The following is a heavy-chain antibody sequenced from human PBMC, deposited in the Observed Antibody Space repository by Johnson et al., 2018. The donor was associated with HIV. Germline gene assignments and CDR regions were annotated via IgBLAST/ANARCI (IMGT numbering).Heavy chain of an antibody. CDR1: GFTFSSYD. Sequence: QVQLVESGGGVVRPGRSLRLSCAASGFTFSSYDMHWVRQAPGKGLEWVAVISYDGSNKYYADSVKGRFTISRDNSKNTLYLQMNSLRAEDTALYYCAREPMGCGGDCWGQGTLVTVS. CDR2: ISYDGSNK. J-gene: IGHJ4*02. CDR3: AREPMGCGGDC. D-gene: IGHD2-21*01. V-gene: IGHV3-30-3*01.